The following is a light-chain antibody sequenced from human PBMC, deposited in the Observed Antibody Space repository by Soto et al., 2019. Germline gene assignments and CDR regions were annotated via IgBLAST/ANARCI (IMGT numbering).Light chain of an antibody. Sequence: EIVLTQSPGTLSLSLGEMATLSCRASHSLITSYLAWYQQKVGQAPRLLIYGTSIRATGIPDRFSGSGSGTDFTLTISRLEPEDFAVYYCQQSHSSPPWTFGQGTKVDIK. CDR2: GTS. CDR3: QQSHSSPPWT. V-gene: IGKV3-20*01. J-gene: IGKJ1*01. CDR1: HSLITSY.